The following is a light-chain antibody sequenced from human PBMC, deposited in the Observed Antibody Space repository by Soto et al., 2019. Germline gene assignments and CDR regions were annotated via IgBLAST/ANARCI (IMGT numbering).Light chain of an antibody. J-gene: IGLJ2*01. V-gene: IGLV2-14*01. CDR3: SSYTGSSTYVF. CDR1: SSDVGGYNY. Sequence: QSALTQPASVSGSPGQSITISCTGTSSDVGGYNYVSWYQHHPGKAPKLMIYEVSNRPPGVSNRFSGSKSGNTASLTISGLQTEDEAHYYCSSYTGSSTYVFFGGGTKLTVL. CDR2: EVS.